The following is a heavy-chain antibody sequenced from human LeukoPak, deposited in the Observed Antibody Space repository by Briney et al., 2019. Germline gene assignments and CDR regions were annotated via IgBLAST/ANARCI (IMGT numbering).Heavy chain of an antibody. CDR1: RFTLSIYW. D-gene: IGHD6-19*01. J-gene: IGHJ4*02. CDR3: ARQRGSGCLDY. Sequence: GGSLRLSCAASRFTLSIYWMSWVRQAPGKGLEWVANIKQDGSETYYVDSVKGRFTISRDNAKNSLSLQMNSLRAEDTAVYYCARQRGSGCLDYWGQGTLVTVSS. CDR2: IKQDGSET. V-gene: IGHV3-7*01.